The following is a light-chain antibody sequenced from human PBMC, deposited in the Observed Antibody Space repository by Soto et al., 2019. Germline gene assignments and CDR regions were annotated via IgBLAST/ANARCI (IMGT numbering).Light chain of an antibody. CDR3: QQSYSTPRT. CDR2: AAS. V-gene: IGKV1-39*01. J-gene: IGKJ2*01. Sequence: DIQMTQSPASLSASVGDRVTITCRASQSISSSLNWYQQKPGKAPKLLIYAASSLQSGVTSRFSGSGSGTDFTLTISSLQPEDFATYYCQQSYSTPRTFGQGTKVDIK. CDR1: QSISSS.